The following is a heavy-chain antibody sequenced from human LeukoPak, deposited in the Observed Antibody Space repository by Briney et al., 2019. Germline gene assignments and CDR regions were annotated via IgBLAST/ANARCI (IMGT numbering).Heavy chain of an antibody. J-gene: IGHJ6*03. CDR1: GGTFSSYA. CDR2: IIPIFGTA. D-gene: IGHD5-12*01. V-gene: IGHV1-69*13. Sequence: GASVKVSCKASGGTFSSYAISWVRQAPGQGLEWMGGIIPIFGTANYAQKFQGRVTITADESTSTAYMELSSLRSEDTAVYYCAGARPARQYSGYPYYYYMDVWGKGTTVTVSS. CDR3: AGARPARQYSGYPYYYYMDV.